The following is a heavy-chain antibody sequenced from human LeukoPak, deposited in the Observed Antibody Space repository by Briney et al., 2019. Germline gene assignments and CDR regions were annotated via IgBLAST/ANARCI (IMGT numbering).Heavy chain of an antibody. Sequence: SQTLSLTCTVSGGSISSGSYYWSWIRQPAGKGLEWIGRIYTSGSTNYNPSLKSRVTISVDTSKNQFSLKLSSVTAADTAVYYCARGEGVVAAIDVAFDTWGQGTMVTVSS. CDR1: GGSISSGSYY. D-gene: IGHD2-15*01. CDR2: IYTSGST. J-gene: IGHJ3*02. V-gene: IGHV4-61*02. CDR3: ARGEGVVAAIDVAFDT.